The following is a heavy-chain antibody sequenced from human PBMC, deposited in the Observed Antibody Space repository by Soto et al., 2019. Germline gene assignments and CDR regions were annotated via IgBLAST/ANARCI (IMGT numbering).Heavy chain of an antibody. CDR2: IIPIIGTA. D-gene: IGHD6-13*01. CDR1: GGTFSSYA. Sequence: GASVKVSCKASGGTFSSYAISWVRQAPGQGLEWMGGIIPIIGTANYAQKFQGRVTITADKSTSTAYMELSSLRSEDTAVYYCARSEEQQLASFDYWGQGTLVTVSS. V-gene: IGHV1-69*06. CDR3: ARSEEQQLASFDY. J-gene: IGHJ4*02.